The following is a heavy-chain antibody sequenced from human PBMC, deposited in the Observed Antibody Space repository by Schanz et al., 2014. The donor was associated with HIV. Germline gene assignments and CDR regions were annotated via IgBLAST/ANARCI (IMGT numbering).Heavy chain of an antibody. V-gene: IGHV1-69*01. CDR1: GGSFSYYA. CDR3: ARGRGDSSSSEPFDI. CDR2: IIPIFGTA. D-gene: IGHD6-6*01. Sequence: QVQLVQSGAEVKKPGSSVKVSCKASGGSFSYYAINWVRQAPGQGLEWMGGIIPIFGTANYAQKFQGRVTSTADVSTSTASTALRSVRSEHTAVYSGARGRGDSSSSEPFDIWGQGTKVTVSS. J-gene: IGHJ3*02.